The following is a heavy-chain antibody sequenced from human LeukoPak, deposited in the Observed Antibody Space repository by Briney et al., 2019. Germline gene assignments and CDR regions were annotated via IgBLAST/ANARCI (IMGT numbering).Heavy chain of an antibody. V-gene: IGHV3-11*04. CDR3: ARDRRFLEWLSPFDY. CDR1: GFTFSDYY. Sequence: GGSLRLSCAASGFTFSDYYMSWIRQAPGKGLEWVSYISSSGSTIYYADSVKGRFTISRDNAKNSLYLQMNSLRAEDTAVYYCARDRRFLEWLSPFDYWGQGTLVTVSS. J-gene: IGHJ4*02. D-gene: IGHD3-3*01. CDR2: ISSSGSTI.